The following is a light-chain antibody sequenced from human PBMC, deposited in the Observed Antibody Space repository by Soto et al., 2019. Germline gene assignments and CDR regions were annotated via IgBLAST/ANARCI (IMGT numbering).Light chain of an antibody. CDR1: QSVSNN. CDR3: QQYNEWPET. Sequence: EIVLTQSPGTLSLSPGERATLSCRASQSVSNNYLAWYQQKPGQAPRLLIYGASNRATGIPDRFSGSGSGTEFTLIISSLQSEDFAVYYCQQYNEWPETFGHGTKVDIK. CDR2: GAS. J-gene: IGKJ1*01. V-gene: IGKV3D-15*01.